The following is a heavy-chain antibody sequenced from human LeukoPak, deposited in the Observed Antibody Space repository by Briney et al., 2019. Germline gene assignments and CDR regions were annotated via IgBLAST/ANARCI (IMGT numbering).Heavy chain of an antibody. CDR2: ISSSSNTI. CDR3: ARRAI. J-gene: IGHJ4*02. Sequence: GGSLRLSCAASGFTFSSYSMNWVRQAPGKRLEWVSYISSSSNTIDYADSVKGRFTISRDNARNSLYLQMNSLRVEDTAVYYCARRAIWGQGTLVTVSS. V-gene: IGHV3-48*04. CDR1: GFTFSSYS.